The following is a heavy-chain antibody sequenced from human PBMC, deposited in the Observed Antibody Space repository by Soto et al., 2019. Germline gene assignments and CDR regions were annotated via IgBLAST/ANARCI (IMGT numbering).Heavy chain of an antibody. D-gene: IGHD6-19*01. V-gene: IGHV1-8*01. CDR3: ARGRIIVAGGFDP. CDR1: GYTFTSYD. J-gene: IGHJ5*02. CDR2: MNPSTGNT. Sequence: QVQLVQSGAEVKKPGASVKVSCKASGYTFTSYDIIWVRQATGQGLEWMGWMNPSTGNTDSAEKFQGSLTMTRKTSISTVYLELSSLRFEDTAVYYCARGRIIVAGGFDPWGQGTLVTVSS.